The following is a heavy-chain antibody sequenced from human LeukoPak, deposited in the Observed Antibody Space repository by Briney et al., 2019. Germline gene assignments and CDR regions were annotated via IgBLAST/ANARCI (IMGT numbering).Heavy chain of an antibody. V-gene: IGHV3-53*01. CDR3: AREVISIPSYFDS. Sequence: GGSLRLSCAASGFIVSSSYMYWVRQAPGKGLEWVSFFYRGDTTYYAESLRGRFTISRDNSKNPLYLLMNSLIPEDTAVYYCAREVISIPSYFDSWGQGTLVTVPS. J-gene: IGHJ4*02. CDR1: GFIVSSSY. CDR2: FYRGDTT. D-gene: IGHD2-21*01.